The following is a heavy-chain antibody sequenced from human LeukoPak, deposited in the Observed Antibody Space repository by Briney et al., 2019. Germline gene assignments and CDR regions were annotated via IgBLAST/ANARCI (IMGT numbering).Heavy chain of an antibody. D-gene: IGHD2-2*01. CDR1: GFTFSDYY. V-gene: IGHV3-11*01. Sequence: GGSLRLSCAASGFTFSDYYMSWIRQAPGKGLEWISYISSSGSTIYYADSVKGRFTISRDNAKNSLYLQMNSLRAEDTAVYYCARDIVVVPAATGFDYWGQGTLVTVSS. J-gene: IGHJ4*02. CDR3: ARDIVVVPAATGFDY. CDR2: ISSSGSTI.